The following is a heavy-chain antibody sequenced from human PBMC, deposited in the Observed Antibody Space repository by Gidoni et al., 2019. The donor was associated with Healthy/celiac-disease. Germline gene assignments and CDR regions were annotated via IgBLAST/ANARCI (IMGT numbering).Heavy chain of an antibody. J-gene: IGHJ4*02. CDR3: ARGVVRGVIITPYYFDY. CDR2: IIPIFGTA. Sequence: QVQLVQSGAEVQKPGSSVKVSCKASGGTFSSYAISWVRQAPGQGLEWMGGIIPIFGTANYAQKFQGRVTITADKSTSTAYMELSSLRSEDTAVYYCARGVVRGVIITPYYFDYWGQGTLVTVSS. V-gene: IGHV1-69*06. D-gene: IGHD3-10*01. CDR1: GGTFSSYA.